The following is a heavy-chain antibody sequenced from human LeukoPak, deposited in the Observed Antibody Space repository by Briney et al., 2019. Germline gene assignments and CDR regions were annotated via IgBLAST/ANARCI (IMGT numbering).Heavy chain of an antibody. V-gene: IGHV3-23*01. Sequence: GGSLRLSCAASGFTVSSNYMSWVRQAPGKGLEWVSAISGSGDNTYYADSVKGRFTISRDNSKNTLYLQMNSLRAEDTAVYYCAKRIAVAGTWLGGSDYWGQGTLVTVSS. CDR2: ISGSGDNT. CDR3: AKRIAVAGTWLGGSDY. D-gene: IGHD6-19*01. CDR1: GFTVSSNY. J-gene: IGHJ4*02.